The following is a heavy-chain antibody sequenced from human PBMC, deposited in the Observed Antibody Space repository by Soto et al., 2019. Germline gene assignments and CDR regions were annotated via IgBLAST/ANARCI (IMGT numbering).Heavy chain of an antibody. J-gene: IGHJ5*02. CDR1: EFIFNTHW. D-gene: IGHD3-10*01. Sequence: GGSLRLSCVASEFIFNTHWMSWVRQPPGKGLEWVALISYDGENQYFTDSVRGRFTISRDNSKTAVYLEMNDLRLDDTATYYCVSPHSESSNAFDLWGQGTLVTVSS. V-gene: IGHV3-30*19. CDR3: VSPHSESSNAFDL. CDR2: ISYDGENQ.